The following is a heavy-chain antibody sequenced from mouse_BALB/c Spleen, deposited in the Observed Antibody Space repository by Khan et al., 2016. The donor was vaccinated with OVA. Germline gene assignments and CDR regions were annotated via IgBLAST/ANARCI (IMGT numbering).Heavy chain of an antibody. V-gene: IGHV1S136*01. CDR1: GYRFTSYI. CDR3: ARGNWQSYYFDY. Sequence: VQLKESGPELVKPGTSVKMSCKASGYRFTSYIIHWVKQRPGQGLEWIGYINPYNGATKYNEKFKGKATLTSDKSSNTAYMELSSLTSKDSAVYYCARGNWQSYYFDYWGQGTTLTVSS. CDR2: INPYNGAT. D-gene: IGHD4-1*01. J-gene: IGHJ2*01.